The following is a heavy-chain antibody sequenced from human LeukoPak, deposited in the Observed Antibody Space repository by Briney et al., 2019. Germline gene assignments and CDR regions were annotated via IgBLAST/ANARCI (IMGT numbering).Heavy chain of an antibody. V-gene: IGHV1-8*01. D-gene: IGHD5/OR15-5a*01. CDR2: MNPKSGEA. J-gene: IGHJ5*02. CDR3: VRGQPQTSTT. CDR1: GYPFTNHE. Sequence: APVKASCKPSGYPFTNHEINWVRQASGLGVKWMGWMNPKSGEAGYAQKFQRRVTRTRDTSISTAYMELRSLTSEDTCVYYCVRGQPQTSTTWGQGSLVTVSS.